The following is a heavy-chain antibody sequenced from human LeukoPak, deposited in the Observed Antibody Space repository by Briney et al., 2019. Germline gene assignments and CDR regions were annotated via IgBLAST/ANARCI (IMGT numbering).Heavy chain of an antibody. J-gene: IGHJ4*02. CDR1: GGSINNHY. CDR2: IHYTGTT. Sequence: PSETLSLTCIVSGGSINNHYWTWIRQTPGKGLEWIGDIHYTGTTKYNPSLKSRVTISIDTSKNQFSLKLSSVTAADTAVYYCASRGYWGQGTLVTVSS. CDR3: ASRGY. V-gene: IGHV4-59*11.